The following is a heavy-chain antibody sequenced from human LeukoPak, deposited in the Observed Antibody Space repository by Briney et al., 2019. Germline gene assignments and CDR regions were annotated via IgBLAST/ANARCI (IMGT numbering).Heavy chain of an antibody. CDR2: IYTSGST. Sequence: PSETLSLTCTVSRDSLHGGRYYWSSIRQPAGKGLEWVGRIYTSGSTNYNPSLKSRVTISVDTSKNQFSLQLTSVTAADTAVYYLARAMRVDRVLDYWGQGILVTVSS. V-gene: IGHV4-61*02. D-gene: IGHD5-12*01. J-gene: IGHJ4*02. CDR3: ARAMRVDRVLDY. CDR1: RDSLHGGRYY.